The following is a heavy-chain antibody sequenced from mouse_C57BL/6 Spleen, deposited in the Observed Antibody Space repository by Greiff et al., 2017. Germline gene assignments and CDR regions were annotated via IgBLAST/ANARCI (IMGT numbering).Heavy chain of an antibody. CDR3: ARCDYGSSPYWYFDV. Sequence: VKLMESGAELARPGASVKLSCKASGYTFTSYGISWVKQRTGQGLEWIGEIYPRSGNTYYNEKLKGKATLTADKSSSTAYMELRSLTSEDSAVYFCARCDYGSSPYWYFDVWGTGTTVTVSS. J-gene: IGHJ1*03. CDR1: GYTFTSYG. D-gene: IGHD1-1*01. V-gene: IGHV1-81*01. CDR2: IYPRSGNT.